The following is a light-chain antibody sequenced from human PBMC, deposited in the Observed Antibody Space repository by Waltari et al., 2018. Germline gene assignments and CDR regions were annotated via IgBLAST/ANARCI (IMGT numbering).Light chain of an antibody. V-gene: IGKV1-9*01. CDR1: QGISSY. Sequence: IQLTQSPSSLSASVGDRVTITCRASQGISSYLAWYQRKPGKAPKLLIYAASTLQSGVPSRFSGSGSGTDFTLTIRSLQPEDFATYYCQQLNSYPLFTFGPGTIVDIK. CDR2: AAS. CDR3: QQLNSYPLFT. J-gene: IGKJ3*01.